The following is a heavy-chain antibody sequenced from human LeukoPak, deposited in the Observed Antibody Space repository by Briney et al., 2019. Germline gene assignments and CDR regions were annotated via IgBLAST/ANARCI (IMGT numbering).Heavy chain of an antibody. V-gene: IGHV3-21*01. CDR3: ARDPYSGNYGDYYYYYMDV. D-gene: IGHD1-26*01. J-gene: IGHJ6*03. Sequence: PGGSLRLSCVAFGFTFNTYNMNWVRQAPGKGLEWVSSITSSSSYIYYADSVKGRFTISRDNAKSSLYLQMNSLRDEDTAVYYCARDPYSGNYGDYYYYYMDVWGKGTTVTISS. CDR1: GFTFNTYN. CDR2: ITSSSSYI.